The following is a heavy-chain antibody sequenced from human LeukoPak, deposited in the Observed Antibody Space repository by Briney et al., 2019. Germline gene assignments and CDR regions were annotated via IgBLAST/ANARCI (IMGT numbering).Heavy chain of an antibody. Sequence: TPSETLSLTCAVYGGSFSEYYWNWIRQPPGKGLEWIGEISHSGSTNYNSSLKSRVTISVDTSKNQFSLNLSSVTAADTAVYYCARRRIMIFGVVTSNWFDPWGQGTLVTVSS. J-gene: IGHJ5*02. CDR1: GGSFSEYY. D-gene: IGHD3-3*01. CDR2: ISHSGST. V-gene: IGHV4-34*01. CDR3: ARRRIMIFGVVTSNWFDP.